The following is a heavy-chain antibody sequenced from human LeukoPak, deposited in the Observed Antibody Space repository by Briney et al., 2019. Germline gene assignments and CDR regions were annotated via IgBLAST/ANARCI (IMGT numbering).Heavy chain of an antibody. CDR1: GFNFDRYT. CDR3: AKELDTMFFDY. D-gene: IGHD3-10*02. CDR2: AGWAGGTT. V-gene: IGHV3-43*01. J-gene: IGHJ4*02. Sequence: GGSLRLSCGTYGFNFDRYTIHWVRQAPGKGLEWVSLAGWAGGTTFYADSVRGRFTISRDSGRKSMYLQMNSLTTDDTAFYFCAKELDTMFFDYWGQGALVTVSS.